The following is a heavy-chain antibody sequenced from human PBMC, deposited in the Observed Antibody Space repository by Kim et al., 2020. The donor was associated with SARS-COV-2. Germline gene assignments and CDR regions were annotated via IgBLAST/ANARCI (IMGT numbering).Heavy chain of an antibody. J-gene: IGHJ3*02. CDR3: ARPHDYGDYEGAFDI. CDR2: IYYSGST. D-gene: IGHD4-17*01. CDR1: GGSISSYY. Sequence: SETLSLTCTVSGGSISSYYWSWIRQPPGKGLEWIGYIYYSGSTNYNPSLKSRVTISVDTSKNQFSLKLSSVTAADTAVYYCARPHDYGDYEGAFDIWGQGTMVTVSS. V-gene: IGHV4-59*08.